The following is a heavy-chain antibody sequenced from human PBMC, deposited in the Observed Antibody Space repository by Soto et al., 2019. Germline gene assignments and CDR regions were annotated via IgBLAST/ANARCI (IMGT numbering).Heavy chain of an antibody. Sequence: EVQLVESGGGLVKPGGSLRLSCAASGFTFSNAWMSWVRQAPGKGLERVGRIKSKTDGGTTDYAAPVKGRFTISRDDSKNTLYLQMNSLKTEDTAVYYCTTQYYYDSSGYYYHDYWGQGTLVTVSS. CDR3: TTQYYYDSSGYYYHDY. D-gene: IGHD3-22*01. V-gene: IGHV3-15*01. CDR1: GFTFSNAW. J-gene: IGHJ4*02. CDR2: IKSKTDGGTT.